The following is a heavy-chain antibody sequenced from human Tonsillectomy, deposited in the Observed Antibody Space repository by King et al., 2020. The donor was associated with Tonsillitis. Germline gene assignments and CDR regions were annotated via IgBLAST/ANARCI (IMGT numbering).Heavy chain of an antibody. CDR1: GFTFSDYY. V-gene: IGHV3-11*06. Sequence: VQLVESGGGLVKPGGSLRLSCAASGFTFSDYYMSWIRQAPGKGLEWVSYISSSSSYTNYADSVTGRFTISRDNAKNSLYLQMNSLRAEDTAVYYCAIDGDLVGYYYGMDVWGQGTTVTVSS. CDR2: ISSSSSYT. J-gene: IGHJ6*02. D-gene: IGHD2-21*01. CDR3: AIDGDLVGYYYGMDV.